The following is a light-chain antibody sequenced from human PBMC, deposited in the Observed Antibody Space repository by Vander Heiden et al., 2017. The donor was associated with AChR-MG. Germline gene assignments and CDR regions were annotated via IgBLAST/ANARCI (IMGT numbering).Light chain of an antibody. Sequence: QSALTQPASVSGSPGQSITISCTGTSSDVGRYHLVSWYQQHPGNAHKLMIYEGRKRTSGVSNRFSGSKSGNTASLTIAGRQAEDEADYYCCSYAGSHVVFGGGTKLTVL. CDR2: EGR. CDR3: CSYAGSHVV. CDR1: SSDVGRYHL. V-gene: IGLV2-23*01. J-gene: IGLJ2*01.